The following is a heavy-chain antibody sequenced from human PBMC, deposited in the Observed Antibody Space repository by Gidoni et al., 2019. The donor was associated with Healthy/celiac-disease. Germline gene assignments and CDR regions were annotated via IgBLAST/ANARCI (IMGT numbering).Heavy chain of an antibody. D-gene: IGHD1-26*01. CDR2: MNPNSGNT. Sequence: QVQLVQSGAEVKKPGASVKVACKASGYTFTSYDINWVRQAPGQGLEWMGWMNPNSGNTGYAQKFQGRVTMTRNTSISTAYMELSSLRSEDTAVYYCARRYSGSYYNWFDPWGQGTLVTVSS. V-gene: IGHV1-8*01. J-gene: IGHJ5*02. CDR1: GYTFTSYD. CDR3: ARRYSGSYYNWFDP.